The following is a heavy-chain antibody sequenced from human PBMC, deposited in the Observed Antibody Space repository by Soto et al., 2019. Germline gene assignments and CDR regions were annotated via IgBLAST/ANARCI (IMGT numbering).Heavy chain of an antibody. CDR1: GXTXXXXX. CDR2: INPTGGST. Sequence: VXXXAXXXXPXXSVKVSCXXSGXTXXXXXXXXXRQAPGHGLEWMAIINPTGGSTNXAXXXXXXXXXXXXXXXXXXXXXLSSLTSEDTAIYYCARHLAAGDVWGQGTLVTV. V-gene: IGHV1-46*01. D-gene: IGHD3-10*01. CDR3: ARHLAAGDV. J-gene: IGHJ4*02.